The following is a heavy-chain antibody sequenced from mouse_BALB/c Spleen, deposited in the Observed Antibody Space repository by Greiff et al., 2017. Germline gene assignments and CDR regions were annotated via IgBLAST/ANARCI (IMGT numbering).Heavy chain of an antibody. CDR2: ISTYYGDA. CDR1: GYTFTDYA. J-gene: IGHJ3*01. Sequence: QVHVKQSGAELVRPGVSVKISCKGSGYTFTDYAMLWVKQSHAKSLEWIGVISTYYGDASYNQKFKGKATMTVDKSSSTAYMELARLTSEDSAIYYCAREGDYGNPFAYWGQGTLVTVSA. D-gene: IGHD2-1*01. CDR3: AREGDYGNPFAY. V-gene: IGHV1S137*01.